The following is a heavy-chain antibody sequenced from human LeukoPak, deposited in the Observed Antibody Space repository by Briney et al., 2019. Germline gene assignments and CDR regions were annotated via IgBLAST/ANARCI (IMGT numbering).Heavy chain of an antibody. CDR3: ARDVNGFNYGSAIDV. V-gene: IGHV4-61*02. CDR2: IYTSGGP. Sequence: SSEALSLTCTVSDGSISSGSYYWSWIRQPAGKGLEWVGRIYTSGGPNYNPSLKSRVTISVDTSKNQFSLKLTSVTAADTAVYYCARDVNGFNYGSAIDVWGQGTMVTVSS. J-gene: IGHJ3*01. CDR1: DGSISSGSYY. D-gene: IGHD3-10*01.